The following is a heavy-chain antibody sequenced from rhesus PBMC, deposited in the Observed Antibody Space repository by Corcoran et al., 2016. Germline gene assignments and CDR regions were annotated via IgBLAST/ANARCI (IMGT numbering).Heavy chain of an antibody. CDR2: ITYSGST. CDR3: ARDLAARDY. V-gene: IGHV4-122*02. D-gene: IGHD3-3*01. J-gene: IGHJ4*01. Sequence: QVQLQESGPGLVKPSETLSLTCAVPGGSISRGYYYWSWIRQPPGKGLEWIGYITYSGSTSYNPSLKSRVTISRDTSKNQFSLKLSSVTAADTAVYYCARDLAARDYWGQGVLVTVSS. CDR1: GGSISRGYYY.